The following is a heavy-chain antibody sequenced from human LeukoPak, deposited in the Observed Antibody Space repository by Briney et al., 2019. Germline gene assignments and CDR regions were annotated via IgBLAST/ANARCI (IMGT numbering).Heavy chain of an antibody. V-gene: IGHV4-34*01. CDR1: GGPFSGFF. CDR2: INHSGGT. J-gene: IGHJ5*02. CDR3: ARASSYVAAAHYDPAWFGP. D-gene: IGHD3-22*01. Sequence: SETLPLTCANYGGPFSGFFWSWIRQPPGKGLEWIGEINHSGGTNYNPSLKSRVTISIDASKNQFSLKLTSVTAADTAVYYCARASSYVAAAHYDPAWFGPWGQGTPVTVSS.